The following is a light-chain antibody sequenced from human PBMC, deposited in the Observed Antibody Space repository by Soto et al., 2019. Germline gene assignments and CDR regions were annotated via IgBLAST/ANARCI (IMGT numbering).Light chain of an antibody. J-gene: IGLJ2*01. Sequence: QSVLTQPPSVSGAPGQRVTISCTGSSSNIGAPYDVHWYQQLPGTAPKLLIYGNTNRPSGVPDRFSGSKSGTSASLAIAGLQAEDEAEYDCQSYYSSLSGSVVFGGGTKVTVL. V-gene: IGLV1-40*01. CDR2: GNT. CDR3: QSYYSSLSGSVV. CDR1: SSNIGAPYD.